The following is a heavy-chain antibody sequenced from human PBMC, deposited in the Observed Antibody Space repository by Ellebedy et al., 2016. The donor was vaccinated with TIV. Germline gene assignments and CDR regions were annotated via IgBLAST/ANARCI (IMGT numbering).Heavy chain of an antibody. V-gene: IGHV1-2*02. CDR1: GYTFTGSY. J-gene: IGHJ4*02. Sequence: AASVKVSCKTSGYTFTGSYVHWVRQAPGQGLEWMGWITPNNGGTNYAQKFRGRVTMTRDTSIHTAYMELSTLTSDDTAVYYCAISPNQYFFDYWGQGTLVTVSS. D-gene: IGHD3-9*01. CDR2: ITPNNGGT. CDR3: AISPNQYFFDY.